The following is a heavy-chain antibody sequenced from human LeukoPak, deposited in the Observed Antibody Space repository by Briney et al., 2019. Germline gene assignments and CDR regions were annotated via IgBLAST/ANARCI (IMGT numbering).Heavy chain of an antibody. J-gene: IGHJ4*02. CDR2: IRYDGTDK. CDR1: GFTFSRYA. CDR3: ASYYASGLFDY. Sequence: GGSLRLSCAASGFTFSRYAMHWVRQAPGKGLEWVASIRYDGTDKYYQDSVKGRFTISRDNSKSTLYLQMNSLRADYAALYYCASYYASGLFDYWGQGTLVTVSS. V-gene: IGHV3-30*02. D-gene: IGHD3-10*01.